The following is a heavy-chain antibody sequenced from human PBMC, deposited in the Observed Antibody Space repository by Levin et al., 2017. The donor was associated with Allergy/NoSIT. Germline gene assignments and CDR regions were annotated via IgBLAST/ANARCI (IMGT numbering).Heavy chain of an antibody. D-gene: IGHD3-10*01. J-gene: IGHJ4*02. V-gene: IGHV3-74*01. CDR3: ASPMVRGVINALDY. CDR1: GFTFSSYW. CDR2: INSDGSST. Sequence: LTGGSLRLSCAASGFTFSSYWMHWVRQAPGKGLVWVSRINSDGSSTSYADSVKGRFTISRDNAKNTLYLQMNSLRAEDTAVYYCASPMVRGVINALDYWGQGTLVTVSS.